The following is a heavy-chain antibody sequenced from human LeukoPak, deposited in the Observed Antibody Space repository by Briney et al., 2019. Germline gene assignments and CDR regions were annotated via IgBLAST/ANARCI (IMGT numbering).Heavy chain of an antibody. CDR2: ISSTSGFI. Sequence: GGSLRLSCAASGFTFSSDSMNWVRQAPGKGLEWGSSISSTSGFISSADSVKGRFTISRDNAKSSLYLQMNSLRAEDTALYYCARVHSGYGPDYIDHWGQGTPATVSS. CDR1: GFTFSSDS. CDR3: ARVHSGYGPDYIDH. D-gene: IGHD5-12*01. V-gene: IGHV3-21*06. J-gene: IGHJ4*02.